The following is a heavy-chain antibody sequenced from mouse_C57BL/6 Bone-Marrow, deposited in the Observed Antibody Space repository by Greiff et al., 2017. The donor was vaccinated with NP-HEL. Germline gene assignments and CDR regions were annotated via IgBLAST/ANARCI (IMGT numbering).Heavy chain of an antibody. D-gene: IGHD1-1*01. J-gene: IGHJ4*01. CDR3: ARYYSDAMDY. V-gene: IGHV1-63*01. CDR1: GYTFTNYW. CDR2: IYPGGGYT. Sequence: QVQLKESGAELVRPGTSVKMSCKASGYTFTNYWIGWAKQRPGHGLEWIGDIYPGGGYTNYNEKFKGKATLTADTSSSTAYMQFSSLTSEDSAIYYCARYYSDAMDYWGQGTSVTVSS.